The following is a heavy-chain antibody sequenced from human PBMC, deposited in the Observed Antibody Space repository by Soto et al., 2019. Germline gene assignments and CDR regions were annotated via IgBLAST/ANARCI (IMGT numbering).Heavy chain of an antibody. Sequence: QVQLVQSGAEGKKPGSSVKVSCKASGDTFSSYAISWVRQAPGQGLEWMGGIIPIFGTANYAQKFQGRVTITADESTSTAYMELSSLRSEDTAVYYCARDGSGSRSRASPMDVWGQGTTVTVSS. J-gene: IGHJ6*02. CDR1: GDTFSSYA. V-gene: IGHV1-69*01. CDR3: ARDGSGSRSRASPMDV. CDR2: IIPIFGTA. D-gene: IGHD3-22*01.